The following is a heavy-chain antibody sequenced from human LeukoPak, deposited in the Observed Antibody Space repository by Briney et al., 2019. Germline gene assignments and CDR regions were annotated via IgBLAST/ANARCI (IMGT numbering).Heavy chain of an antibody. D-gene: IGHD3-22*01. Sequence: SETLSLTCTVSGGSISSGGYYWSWIRQRPGKGLEWIGYIYYSGSTYYNPSLKSRVTISVDTSKNQFSLKLSSVTAADTAVYYCARVPRDYYDSSGYYSNDAFDIWGQGTMVTVSS. J-gene: IGHJ3*02. CDR3: ARVPRDYYDSSGYYSNDAFDI. V-gene: IGHV4-31*03. CDR2: IYYSGST. CDR1: GGSISSGGYY.